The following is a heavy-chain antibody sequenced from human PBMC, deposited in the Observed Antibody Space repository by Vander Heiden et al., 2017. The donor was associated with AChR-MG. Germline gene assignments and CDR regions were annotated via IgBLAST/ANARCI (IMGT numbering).Heavy chain of an antibody. CDR1: GGSISTIIAY. CDR2: IHYRGST. V-gene: IGHV4-39*01. Sequence: QLHLQQSGPGLVKPSETMSLSCTVSGGSISTIIAYWGWFRLPPRKGLEWIGSIHYRGSTYYNPSLKSRVTISVETSKNQFALKLTAMAAADTAVYYCARHKGVSTSFYYGMDVWGQGTTVTVSS. D-gene: IGHD6-6*01. CDR3: ARHKGVSTSFYYGMDV. J-gene: IGHJ6*02.